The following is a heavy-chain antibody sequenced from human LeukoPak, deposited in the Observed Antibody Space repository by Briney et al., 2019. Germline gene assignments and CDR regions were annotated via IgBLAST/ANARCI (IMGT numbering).Heavy chain of an antibody. D-gene: IGHD3-10*01. CDR2: IYISGST. Sequence: SETLSLTCTVSGGSISSGSYYWSWIRQPAGKGLEWIGRIYISGSTNYNPSLKSRVTISADTSKNQLSLKLSSGTAADTAVYYCARAAGQSFYNWFDPWGQGTLVTVSS. CDR1: GGSISSGSYY. CDR3: ARAAGQSFYNWFDP. J-gene: IGHJ5*02. V-gene: IGHV4-61*02.